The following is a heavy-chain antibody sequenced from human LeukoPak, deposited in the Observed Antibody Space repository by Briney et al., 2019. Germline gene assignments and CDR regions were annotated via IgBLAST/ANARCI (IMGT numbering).Heavy chain of an antibody. CDR3: TRNRPETPLGY. CDR2: INPDGSTI. J-gene: IGHJ4*02. CDR1: GFTFSNYW. Sequence: GGSLRLSCAASGFTFSNYWVHWVRQAPGKGLVWVSRINPDGSTINYADSVKGRFTISRDSSKNTLFLQMNSLKPEDTAMYHCTRNRPETPLGYWGQGTLVTVSS. V-gene: IGHV3-74*01. D-gene: IGHD1-14*01.